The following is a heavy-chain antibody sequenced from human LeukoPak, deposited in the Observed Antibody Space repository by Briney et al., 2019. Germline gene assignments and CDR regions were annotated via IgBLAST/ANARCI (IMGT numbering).Heavy chain of an antibody. CDR3: AKYCTSTNSYGAFDI. CDR1: GFTFSSYS. Sequence: GGSLRLSCAASGFTFSSYSMSWVRQAPGKGLEWVSAVSTSGGSTYYSDSVKGRFTISRDSSKNTLYLQMNSLRAEDTAIYYCAKYCTSTNSYGAFDIWGQGTMVTVSS. J-gene: IGHJ3*02. D-gene: IGHD2-2*01. CDR2: VSTSGGST. V-gene: IGHV3-23*01.